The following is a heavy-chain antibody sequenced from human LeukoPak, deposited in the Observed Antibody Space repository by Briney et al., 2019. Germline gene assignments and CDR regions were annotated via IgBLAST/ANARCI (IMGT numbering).Heavy chain of an antibody. J-gene: IGHJ4*02. CDR1: DGSISSSNYY. CDR3: ARHSSSWSPNPDY. CDR2: IYYSGST. D-gene: IGHD6-13*01. Sequence: SETLSPTCTVSDGSISSSNYYWGWIRQPPGKGLEWIGTIYYSGSTYYIPSLKSRLTISIDTSKNQFSLKLSSVTAADTAVYYCARHSSSWSPNPDYWGQGTLVTVSS. V-gene: IGHV4-39*01.